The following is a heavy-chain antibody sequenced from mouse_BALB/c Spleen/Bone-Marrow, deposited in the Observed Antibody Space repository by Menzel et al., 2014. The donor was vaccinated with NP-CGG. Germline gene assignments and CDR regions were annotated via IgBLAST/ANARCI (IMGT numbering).Heavy chain of an antibody. J-gene: IGHJ4*01. V-gene: IGHV1-14*01. CDR3: ARWRYPYAMDY. CDR2: INPYNDGT. Sequence: VQLQQSGPELVKPGASVKMTCKASGYTFTSYVMHWVKQKPGQGLEWIGYINPYNDGTKYNEKFKGKATLTSDKSSSTAYMELSSLTSEDSAVYYCARWRYPYAMDYWGQGTSVTVSS. D-gene: IGHD5-1-1*01. CDR1: GYTFTSYV.